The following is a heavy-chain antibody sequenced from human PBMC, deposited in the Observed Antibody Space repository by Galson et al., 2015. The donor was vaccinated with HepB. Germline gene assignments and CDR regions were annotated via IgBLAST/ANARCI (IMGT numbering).Heavy chain of an antibody. CDR3: ASRQQLVW. CDR1: GFTFSSYA. D-gene: IGHD6-13*01. J-gene: IGHJ4*02. V-gene: IGHV3-30-3*01. CDR2: ISYDGSNK. Sequence: SLRLSCAASGFTFSSYAMHWVRQAPGKGLEWVAVISYDGSNKYYADSVKGRFTISRDNSKNTLYLQMNSLRAEDTAVYYCASRQQLVWWGQGTLVTVSS.